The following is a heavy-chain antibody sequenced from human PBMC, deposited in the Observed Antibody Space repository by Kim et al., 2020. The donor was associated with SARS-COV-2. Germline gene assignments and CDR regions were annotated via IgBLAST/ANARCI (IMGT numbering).Heavy chain of an antibody. V-gene: IGHV3-33*06. CDR2: GRNK. J-gene: IGHJ4*02. Sequence: GRNKNYPTSVKSRFTITRDNSKNMLFLQMNSLRAEATAVYYCANFESWGQGTLVTVSS. CDR3: ANFES.